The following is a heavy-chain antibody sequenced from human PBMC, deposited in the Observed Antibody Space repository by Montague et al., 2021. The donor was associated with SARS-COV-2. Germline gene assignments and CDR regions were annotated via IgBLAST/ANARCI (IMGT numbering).Heavy chain of an antibody. D-gene: IGHD5-24*01. CDR1: GGSISSDY. Sequence: SETLSLTCTVSGGSISSDYWSWIRQSPGKGLEWIGYIYYRGTTNYNPSLKSRVTFSVDTSKNQFSLKLISVTAADTAVYFCEREDRWNWFDPWGQGVLVTVSS. J-gene: IGHJ5*02. V-gene: IGHV4-59*01. CDR3: EREDRWNWFDP. CDR2: IYYRGTT.